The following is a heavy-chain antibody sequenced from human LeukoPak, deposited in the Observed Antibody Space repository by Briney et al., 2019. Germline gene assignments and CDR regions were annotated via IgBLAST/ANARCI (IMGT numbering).Heavy chain of an antibody. Sequence: SSETLSLTCTVSGGSISSYYWSWIRQPPGKGLEWIGFIYHTGSTNYGPSLKSRVTISVDTSKNQFSLRLSSVTAADTTVYYCARGGFYCGGDCYVDYWGQGTLVTVSS. D-gene: IGHD2-21*02. CDR1: GGSISSYY. V-gene: IGHV4-59*12. CDR2: IYHTGST. J-gene: IGHJ4*02. CDR3: ARGGFYCGGDCYVDY.